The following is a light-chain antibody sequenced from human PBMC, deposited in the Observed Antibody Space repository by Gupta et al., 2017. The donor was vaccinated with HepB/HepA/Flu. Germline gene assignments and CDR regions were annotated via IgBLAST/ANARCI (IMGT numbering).Light chain of an antibody. CDR2: DVS. V-gene: IGLV2-14*03. Sequence: XALTQPASVXGSPGQXXXISXTGTSSDVGGYNYVSWYQQHPGKAPKLMIYDVSNRPSGVSNRFSGSKSGNTASLTISGLQAEDEADYYCSSYTSSSTRVVFGGGTKLTVL. J-gene: IGLJ2*01. CDR1: SSDVGGYNY. CDR3: SSYTSSSTRVV.